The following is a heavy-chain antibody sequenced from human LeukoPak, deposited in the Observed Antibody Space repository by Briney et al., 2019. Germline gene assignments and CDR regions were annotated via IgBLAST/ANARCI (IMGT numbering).Heavy chain of an antibody. D-gene: IGHD3-3*01. V-gene: IGHV4-59*12. CDR1: GGSISSYY. CDR2: IYYSGST. Sequence: KPSETLSLTCTVSGGSISSYYWSWIRQPPGKGLEWIGYIYYSGSTNYNPSLKSRVTMSADTSKSQFSLKLSSVTAADTAVYYCARGDDFWSGYYNYWGQGTLVTVSS. CDR3: ARGDDFWSGYYNY. J-gene: IGHJ4*02.